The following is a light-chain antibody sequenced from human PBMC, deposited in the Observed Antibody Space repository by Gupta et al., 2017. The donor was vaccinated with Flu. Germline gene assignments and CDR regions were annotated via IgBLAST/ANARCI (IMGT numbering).Light chain of an antibody. CDR1: DVGGYEY. J-gene: IGLJ1*01. V-gene: IGLV2-14*01. CDR2: EVT. CDR3: ASYRDNDTPPYV. Sequence: DVGGYEYVSWYQQHPGKAPKLIIFEVTNRPSGVSNRFSGSKSGNTASLTISGLQAEDEADYYCASYRDNDTPPYVFGTGTEVTAL.